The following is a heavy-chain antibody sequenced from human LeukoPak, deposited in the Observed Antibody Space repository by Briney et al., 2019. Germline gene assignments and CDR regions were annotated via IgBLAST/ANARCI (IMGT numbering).Heavy chain of an antibody. CDR1: GFSFSSHE. CDR2: ISSSGGTI. J-gene: IGHJ4*02. Sequence: GGSLRLSCAASGFSFSSHEMNWVRQAPGKGLEWVSYISSSGGTIYYADSVKGRFTISRDNAKNSLHLQMNSLRAEDTAVYYCAREADSGYYRTVDYWGQGTRVTVS. V-gene: IGHV3-48*03. D-gene: IGHD2-15*01. CDR3: AREADSGYYRTVDY.